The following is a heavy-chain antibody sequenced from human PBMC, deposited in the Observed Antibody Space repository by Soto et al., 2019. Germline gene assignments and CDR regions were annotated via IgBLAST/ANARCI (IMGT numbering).Heavy chain of an antibody. J-gene: IGHJ3*02. D-gene: IGHD2-2*02. CDR3: VRGGRGYTRDDVFDI. Sequence: EVQLVESGGGLVKPGGSLRLSCVDSGFTFSSYSMNWVRQAPGKGLEWVSSISSSSSPIFYADSLKGRFTIFRDNAKSSLYLQMNSLRAEDTPVYYCVRGGRGYTRDDVFDIWGQGTMVTVSS. V-gene: IGHV3-21*06. CDR2: ISSSSSPI. CDR1: GFTFSSYS.